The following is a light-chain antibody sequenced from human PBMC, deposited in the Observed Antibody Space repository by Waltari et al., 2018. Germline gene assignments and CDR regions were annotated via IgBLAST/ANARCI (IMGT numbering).Light chain of an antibody. CDR2: LNRDGRH. V-gene: IGLV4-69*01. CDR3: QTWGTGFVV. Sequence: QLVLTQSPSASASLGGSVKLTCTLSSGHSNYAIAWHQQQPEKGPRCLMRLNRDGRHRKGAGIPDRFSGSSAGAERYLTISSLQSEDEADYYCQTWGTGFVVFGGGTKLTVL. CDR1: SGHSNYA. J-gene: IGLJ2*01.